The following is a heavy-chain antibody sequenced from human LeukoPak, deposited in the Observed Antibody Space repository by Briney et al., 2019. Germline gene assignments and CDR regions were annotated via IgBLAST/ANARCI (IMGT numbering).Heavy chain of an antibody. D-gene: IGHD6-13*01. V-gene: IGHV4-59*08. J-gene: IGHJ5*02. CDR2: IYYSGST. CDR1: GGSISSYY. CDR3: ARHVRSSSWNPNWFDP. Sequence: SETLSLTCTVSGGSISSYYWSWIRQPPGKGLEWIGYIYYSGSTNYNPSLKSRVTISVDTSKNQFSLKLSSVTAADTAVYYCARHVRSSSWNPNWFDPWGQGTLVTVSS.